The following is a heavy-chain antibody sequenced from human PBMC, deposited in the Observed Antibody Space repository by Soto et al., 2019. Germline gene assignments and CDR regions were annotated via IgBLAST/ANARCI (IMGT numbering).Heavy chain of an antibody. CDR3: ASYVRGPTYYFDN. Sequence: GGSMRLSCAASGVRFSTYAMSWVRQAPGKGLEWVSVISDNGDSTYYADSVKGRFTISRDSSNNTLYLRMNSLRAEDTAVYYWASYVRGPTYYFDNWGQGTLVTVSS. V-gene: IGHV3-23*01. CDR1: GVRFSTYA. J-gene: IGHJ4*02. D-gene: IGHD2-15*01. CDR2: ISDNGDST.